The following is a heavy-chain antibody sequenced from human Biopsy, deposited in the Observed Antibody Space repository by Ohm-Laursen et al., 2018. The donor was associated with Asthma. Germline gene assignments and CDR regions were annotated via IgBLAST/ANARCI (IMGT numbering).Heavy chain of an antibody. CDR2: INPSGGST. CDR3: AKSVLVWIVATGNYFDY. V-gene: IGHV1-46*01. Sequence: GSSVKVSCKASGYTFTSYYMHWVRQAPGQGLEWMGIINPSGGSTSYAQKFQGRVTMTRDTSTSTVYMELNSLRAEDTAVYYCAKSVLVWIVATGNYFDYWGQGALVTVSS. J-gene: IGHJ4*02. CDR1: GYTFTSYY. D-gene: IGHD5-12*01.